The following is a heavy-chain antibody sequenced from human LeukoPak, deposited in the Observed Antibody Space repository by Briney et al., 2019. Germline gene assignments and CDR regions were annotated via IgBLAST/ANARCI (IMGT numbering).Heavy chain of an antibody. Sequence: GGSLRLSCAGSGFTLNDYYVNWLRQAPGKGLEWISYISSNSGAVNYADSVKRRFTMSRDYAKNSVYLEMTSLRGEDTGVYYCARVHNTVFWGQGILVTVSS. CDR2: ISSNSGAV. J-gene: IGHJ1*01. CDR3: ARVHNTVF. CDR1: GFTLNDYY. D-gene: IGHD4-11*01. V-gene: IGHV3-11*01.